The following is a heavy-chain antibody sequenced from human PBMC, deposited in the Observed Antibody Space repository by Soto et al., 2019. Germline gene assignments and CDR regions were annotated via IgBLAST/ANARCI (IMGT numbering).Heavy chain of an antibody. Sequence: QVQLQESGPGLVKPSETLSLTCTVSGGSISNYYWSWIRQPPGKGLEWIGYIHYSGNTKYNPSLKSRVTISADTSKNQFSLKLSAVTAADTAVYDCAGGHYDFWSGYFANIDYWGQGSLVTVSS. J-gene: IGHJ4*02. CDR3: AGGHYDFWSGYFANIDY. CDR2: IHYSGNT. D-gene: IGHD3-3*01. CDR1: GGSISNYY. V-gene: IGHV4-59*08.